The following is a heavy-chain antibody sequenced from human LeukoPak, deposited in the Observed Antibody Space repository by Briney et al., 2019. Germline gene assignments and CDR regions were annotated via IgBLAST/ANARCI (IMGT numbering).Heavy chain of an antibody. CDR3: ARLATSAFDY. Sequence: SETLSLTCTVSGYSISSGYYWGWIRQPPGKGLEWIGSIYYSGSTYYNPSLKSRVTISVDTSKNQFSLKLSSVTAADTAVYYRARLATSAFDYWGQGTLVTFSS. CDR2: IYYSGST. CDR1: GYSISSGYY. D-gene: IGHD2-2*01. J-gene: IGHJ4*02. V-gene: IGHV4-38-2*02.